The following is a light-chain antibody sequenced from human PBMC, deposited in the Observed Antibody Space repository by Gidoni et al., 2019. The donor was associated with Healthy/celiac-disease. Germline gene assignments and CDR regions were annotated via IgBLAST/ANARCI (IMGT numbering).Light chain of an antibody. V-gene: IGKV1-33*01. J-gene: IGKJ4*01. CDR2: DAS. CDR3: QQYDNLPLT. Sequence: DIQMTQSPSSLSASVGDRVTITCQASQDISNYLNWYQQKPGKAPKLLIPDASNLETGVPSRFSGSGSGTDFTFTISSLQPEDIATYYCQQYDNLPLTFGGGTKVEIK. CDR1: QDISNY.